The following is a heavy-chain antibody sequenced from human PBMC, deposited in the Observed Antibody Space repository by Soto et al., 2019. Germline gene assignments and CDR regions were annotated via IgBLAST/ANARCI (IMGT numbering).Heavy chain of an antibody. CDR1: GDSISDYY. CDR3: ARMYNSGFYRPEGDYFFYGMDV. Sequence: PSETLSLTGTVSGDSISDYYWGWIRQPAGKGLEWIGRFYYSGNTKSNPSLKSRVTMSADTSKNQFSLSLRSVTAADSAIYYCARMYNSGFYRPEGDYFFYGMDVWGQGTTVTVSS. D-gene: IGHD6-19*01. V-gene: IGHV4-4*07. CDR2: FYYSGNT. J-gene: IGHJ6*02.